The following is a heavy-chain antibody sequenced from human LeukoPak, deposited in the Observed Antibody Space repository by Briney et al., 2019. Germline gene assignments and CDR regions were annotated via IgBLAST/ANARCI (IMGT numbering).Heavy chain of an antibody. V-gene: IGHV1-3*01. D-gene: IGHD3-16*01. Sequence: ASVKVSCKASGYTFTSYAIHWVRQAPGQRLEWMGWINAGNGNTKYSQKFRGRVTITRETSASIAYMELSSLRSEDTAVYYCARGVLRSYYYYGMDVWGQGTTVTVSS. CDR2: INAGNGNT. J-gene: IGHJ6*02. CDR3: ARGVLRSYYYYGMDV. CDR1: GYTFTSYA.